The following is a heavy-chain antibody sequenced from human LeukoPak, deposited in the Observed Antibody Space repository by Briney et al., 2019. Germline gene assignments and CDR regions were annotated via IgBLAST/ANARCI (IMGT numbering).Heavy chain of an antibody. CDR3: ARVLGSGSYPFKKYYFDY. Sequence: ASVKVSCKASGYTFTGYYMHWVRQAPEQGLEWMGWINPNSGGTNYAQKFQGRVTMTRDTSISTAYMELSRLRSDDTAVYYCARVLGSGSYPFKKYYFDYWGQGTLVTVSS. CDR1: GYTFTGYY. J-gene: IGHJ4*02. V-gene: IGHV1-2*02. CDR2: INPNSGGT. D-gene: IGHD1-26*01.